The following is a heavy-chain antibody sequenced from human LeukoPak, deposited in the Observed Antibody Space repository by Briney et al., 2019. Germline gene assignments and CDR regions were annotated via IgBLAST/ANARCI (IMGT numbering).Heavy chain of an antibody. CDR1: GFTFISYS. V-gene: IGHV3-21*01. D-gene: IGHD6-13*01. CDR3: ARVTLIAAAGTRDSAFDI. CDR2: ISSSSSYI. Sequence: GGSLRLSCAASGFTFISYSMNWVRQAPGKGLEWVSSISSSSSYIYYADSVKGRFTISRDNAKNSLYLQMNSLRAEDTAVYYCARVTLIAAAGTRDSAFDIWGQGTMVTVSS. J-gene: IGHJ3*02.